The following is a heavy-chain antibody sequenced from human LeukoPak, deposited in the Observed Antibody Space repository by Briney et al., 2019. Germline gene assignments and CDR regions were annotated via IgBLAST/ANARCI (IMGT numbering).Heavy chain of an antibody. D-gene: IGHD2-21*02. CDR2: IIPIFGTA. Sequence: GASEKVSCKASGGTFISDAICWVRQATGQWLEWMGGIIPIFGTANYAQKFQGRVTITADESTSTAYMELSSLRSEDTAVYYCARLGSAYCGGDCYSDLNYFDYWGQGTLVTVSS. CDR1: GGTFISDA. V-gene: IGHV1-69*01. CDR3: ARLGSAYCGGDCYSDLNYFDY. J-gene: IGHJ4*02.